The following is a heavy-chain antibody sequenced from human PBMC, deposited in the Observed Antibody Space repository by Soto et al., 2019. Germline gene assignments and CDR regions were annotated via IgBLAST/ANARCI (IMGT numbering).Heavy chain of an antibody. J-gene: IGHJ4*02. V-gene: IGHV4-34*01. CDR3: ARDGDSSGYYFDD. D-gene: IGHD3-22*01. CDR2: INHSGST. CDR1: GGSFSGYY. Sequence: SETLSLTCAVYGGSFSGYYWSWIRQPPGKGLEWIGEINHSGSTNYNPSLKSRVTISVDTSKNQFSLKLSSVTAADTAVYYCARDGDSSGYYFDDWGQGTLVTVSS.